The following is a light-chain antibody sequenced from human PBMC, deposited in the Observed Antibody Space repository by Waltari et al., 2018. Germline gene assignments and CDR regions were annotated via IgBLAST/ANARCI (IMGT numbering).Light chain of an antibody. V-gene: IGLV8-61*01. CDR1: SGSVSTTYY. Sequence: QTVVTQEPSFSVSPGGTVTLTCGLRSGSVSTTYYPSWYQQTPGQAPRPLIYSTNTRSSGVPDRSSGSILGNKAALTITGAQADDESDYYCVLYMGVGILFGGGTKLTVL. CDR2: STN. CDR3: VLYMGVGIL. J-gene: IGLJ3*02.